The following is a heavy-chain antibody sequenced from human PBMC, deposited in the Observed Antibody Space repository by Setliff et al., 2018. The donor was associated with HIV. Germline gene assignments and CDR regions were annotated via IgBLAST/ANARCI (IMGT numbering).Heavy chain of an antibody. V-gene: IGHV4-59*11. Sequence: SETLSLTCTVPGGSINDQYFSWIRQPPGKGLEWIGTTYYDGSTNYNPSLKSRVTISVDKSKNQFSLKLSSVTAADTAVFYCARLTTTYYYDSSAYYHPVWGQGTLVTVSS. CDR1: GGSINDQY. CDR2: TYYDGST. J-gene: IGHJ4*02. CDR3: ARLTTTYYYDSSAYYHPV. D-gene: IGHD3-22*01.